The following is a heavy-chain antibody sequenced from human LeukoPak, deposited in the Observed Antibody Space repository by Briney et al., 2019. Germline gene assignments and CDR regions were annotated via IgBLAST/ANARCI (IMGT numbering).Heavy chain of an antibody. Sequence: SETLSLTCAVYGGSFSGYYWSWIRQPPGKGLEWIGEINHIGDTNYNPSLKSRVTISVDKSKNQFSLKLSSVTAADTAVYYCGGGRGYSYGYFDYWGQGTLVTVSS. CDR2: INHIGDT. J-gene: IGHJ4*02. V-gene: IGHV4-34*01. CDR3: GGGRGYSYGYFDY. CDR1: GGSFSGYY. D-gene: IGHD5-18*01.